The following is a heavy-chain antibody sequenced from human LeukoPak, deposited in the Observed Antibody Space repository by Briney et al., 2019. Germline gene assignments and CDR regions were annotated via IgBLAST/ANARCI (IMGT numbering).Heavy chain of an antibody. CDR3: ARGIEYYDSSGYYFVFFDY. J-gene: IGHJ4*02. CDR2: IYYSGST. CDR1: GGSISNSSSY. V-gene: IGHV4-39*07. D-gene: IGHD3-22*01. Sequence: PSETLSLTCTVSGGSISNSSSYWGWIRQPPGKGLEWIGSIYYSGSTNYNPSLKSRVTISVDTSKNQFSLKLSSVTAADTAVYYCARGIEYYDSSGYYFVFFDYWGQGTLVTVSS.